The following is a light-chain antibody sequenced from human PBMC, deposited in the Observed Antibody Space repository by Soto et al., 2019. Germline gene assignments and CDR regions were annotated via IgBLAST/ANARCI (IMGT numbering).Light chain of an antibody. CDR2: GAS. J-gene: IGKJ5*01. V-gene: IGKV3-15*01. CDR1: QSVSSN. CDR3: QQYNNWPTT. Sequence: EIVMTQSPATLSVSPGERATLSCRASQSVSSNLAWYQQKPGQAPRLLIYGASTRATGIPARFSGSGSGTEFTITISSRQSEDFAVYYCQQYNNWPTTFGQGTRLEIK.